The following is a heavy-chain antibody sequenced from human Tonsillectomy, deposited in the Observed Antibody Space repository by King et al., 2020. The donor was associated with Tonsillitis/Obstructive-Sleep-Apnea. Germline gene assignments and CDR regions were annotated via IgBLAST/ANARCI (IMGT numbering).Heavy chain of an antibody. CDR2: IFWDDDE. CDR1: GFSLGTSGLG. V-gene: IGHV2-5*02. D-gene: IGHD1-1*01. J-gene: IGHJ4*02. CDR3: ALLYNWNAPSFFEY. Sequence: TLKESGPTLVKPTHTLTLTCTFSGFSLGTSGLGVGWIRQPPGKALDWLALIFWDDDERYSPSLKSRLTITKDTSKNQLVLTMTNMDPVDTATYYCALLYNWNAPSFFEYWGQGTLVPVSS.